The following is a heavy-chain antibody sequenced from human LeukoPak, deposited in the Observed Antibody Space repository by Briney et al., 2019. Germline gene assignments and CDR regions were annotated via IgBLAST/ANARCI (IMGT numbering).Heavy chain of an antibody. CDR2: ISWNSGSI. V-gene: IGHV3-9*01. CDR1: GFTFDDYA. CDR3: AKNLAVAGNVFDY. D-gene: IGHD6-19*01. Sequence: GGSLRLSCAASGFTFDDYAMHWVRQAPGKGLEWVSGISWNSGSIGYADSVKGRFTISRDNAKNSLYLQMNSLGAEDTALYYCAKNLAVAGNVFDYWGQGTLVTVSS. J-gene: IGHJ4*02.